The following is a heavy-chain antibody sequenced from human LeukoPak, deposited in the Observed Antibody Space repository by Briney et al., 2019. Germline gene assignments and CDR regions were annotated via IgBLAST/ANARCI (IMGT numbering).Heavy chain of an antibody. J-gene: IGHJ4*02. CDR1: GYTFTIYG. CDR3: ARPRAPPDTYYFDY. Sequence: ASVKVSCKASGYTFTIYGISWVRQAPGQGLEWMGWIRANKGNTNYAQNFQGRVTMTTDTSTSTAYMELRSLRSDDTAVYFCARPRAPPDTYYFDYWGQGTLVTVSS. V-gene: IGHV1-18*01. CDR2: IRANKGNT. D-gene: IGHD1-14*01.